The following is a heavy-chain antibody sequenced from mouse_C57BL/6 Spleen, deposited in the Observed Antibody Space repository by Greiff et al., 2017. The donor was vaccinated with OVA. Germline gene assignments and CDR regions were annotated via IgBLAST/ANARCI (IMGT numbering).Heavy chain of an antibody. CDR1: GYTFTDYY. CDR3: AREESYGNYGDY. CDR2: INPNNGGT. J-gene: IGHJ2*01. Sequence: VQLQQSGPELVKPGASVKISCKASGYTFTDYYMNWVKQSHGKSLEWIGDINPNNGGTSYNQKFKGKATLTVDKSSSTAYMELRSLTSEDSAVYYCAREESYGNYGDYWGQGTTLTVSS. V-gene: IGHV1-26*01. D-gene: IGHD2-10*02.